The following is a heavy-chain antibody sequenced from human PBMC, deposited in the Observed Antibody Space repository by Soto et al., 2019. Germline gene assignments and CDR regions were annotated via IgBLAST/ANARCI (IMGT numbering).Heavy chain of an antibody. D-gene: IGHD2-21*01. CDR2: IWYDGSNK. CDR1: GFTLSSYG. CDR3: GMEGSSGGDRRYFYDC. Sequence: GGALRHPYAASGFTLSSYGIHRVRPAPGKGKEWVGVIWYDGSNKYYADSVKGRFTLSRDNSKNTLYLQMNSLRAEDTAVFYCGMEGSSGGDRRYFYDCRGQGTLDTVSS. J-gene: IGHJ4*01. V-gene: IGHV3-33*01.